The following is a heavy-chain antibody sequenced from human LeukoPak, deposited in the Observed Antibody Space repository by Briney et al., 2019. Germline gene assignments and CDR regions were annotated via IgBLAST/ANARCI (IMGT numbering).Heavy chain of an antibody. Sequence: SETLSLTCTVSGGPIDIHYWSWIRQPPGKGLEWIGYIYHSGSSDYNPSLKSRVTISVDTSKKQFSLKLSSVTAADTAVYYCAREGSSSPWGMDVWGQGTTVTVSS. J-gene: IGHJ6*02. D-gene: IGHD6-13*01. V-gene: IGHV4-59*11. CDR1: GGPIDIHY. CDR3: AREGSSSPWGMDV. CDR2: IYHSGSS.